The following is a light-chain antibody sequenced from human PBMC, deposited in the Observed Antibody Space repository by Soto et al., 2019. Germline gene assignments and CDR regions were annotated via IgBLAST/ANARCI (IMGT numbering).Light chain of an antibody. CDR3: QQRSNWPPIT. Sequence: DIVLTQSPCTLSLSPGERATLSCRASRSVSSRYLAWYQQKPGQAPRLLIYGASTRATGSPARFSGSGSGTEFTLTISSLEPEDFAVYYCQQRSNWPPITFGQGTRLEI. V-gene: IGKV3-11*01. CDR2: GAS. J-gene: IGKJ5*01. CDR1: RSVSSRY.